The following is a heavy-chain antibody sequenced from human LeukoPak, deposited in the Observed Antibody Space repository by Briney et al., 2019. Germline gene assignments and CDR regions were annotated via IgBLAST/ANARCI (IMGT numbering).Heavy chain of an antibody. CDR1: GCSISSGSYY. CDR3: ARDRRD. V-gene: IGHV4-61*02. CDR2: IYTSGST. Sequence: PSETLSLTCTGSGCSISSGSYYWSWIRQPPGKGLEWIGRIYTSGSTNYNPSLKSRVTISVDTSKNQFSLKLSSVTAADTAVYYCARDRRDWGQGTLVTVSS. J-gene: IGHJ4*02.